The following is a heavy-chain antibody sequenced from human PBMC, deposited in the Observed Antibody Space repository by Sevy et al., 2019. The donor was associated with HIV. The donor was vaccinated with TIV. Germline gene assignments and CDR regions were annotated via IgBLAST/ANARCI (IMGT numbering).Heavy chain of an antibody. CDR3: ARAEYGSGSYYTPTDY. Sequence: SETLSLTCTVSGGSISSGDYYWSWIRQPPGKGLEWIGYIYYSGSTYYNPSLKSRVTISVDTSKTQFSLKLSSVTAADTAVYYCARAEYGSGSYYTPTDYWGQGTLVTVSS. CDR1: GGSISSGDYY. J-gene: IGHJ4*02. CDR2: IYYSGST. V-gene: IGHV4-30-4*01. D-gene: IGHD3-10*01.